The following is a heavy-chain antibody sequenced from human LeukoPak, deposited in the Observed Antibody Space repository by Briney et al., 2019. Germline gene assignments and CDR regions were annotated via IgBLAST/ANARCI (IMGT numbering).Heavy chain of an antibody. Sequence: AGRSLRLSCAASEFTFSSYGMHWVRQAPGKGLEWVAIISYDGSNKYYADSVKGRFTISRDNSKNTLYLQMYSLRAEDTAVYYCAKEAGYSYGYYFDYWGQGTLVTVSS. V-gene: IGHV3-30*18. D-gene: IGHD5-18*01. J-gene: IGHJ4*02. CDR2: ISYDGSNK. CDR3: AKEAGYSYGYYFDY. CDR1: EFTFSSYG.